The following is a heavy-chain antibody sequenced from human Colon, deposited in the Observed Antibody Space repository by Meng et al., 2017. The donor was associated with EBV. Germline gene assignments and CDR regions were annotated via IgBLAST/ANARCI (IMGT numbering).Heavy chain of an antibody. CDR3: ARGPGGSYYLYYFDY. J-gene: IGHJ4*02. Sequence: QVQLQQWGAGLLKPSETLSITCAVYGGSFSGYYWSWIRQPPEKGLEWIGEINHSGSTNYNPSLKSRVTISVDTSKKQFSLKLSSVTAADTAVYYCARGPGGSYYLYYFDYWGQGTLVTVSS. CDR2: INHSGST. V-gene: IGHV4-34*01. D-gene: IGHD1-26*01. CDR1: GGSFSGYY.